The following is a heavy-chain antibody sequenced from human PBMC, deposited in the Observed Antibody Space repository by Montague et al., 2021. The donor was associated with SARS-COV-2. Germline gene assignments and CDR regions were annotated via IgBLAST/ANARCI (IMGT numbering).Heavy chain of an antibody. V-gene: IGHV4-34*01. CDR3: ARLGDGVVPSPILGVGPYYSYYYMYF. D-gene: IGHD3-10*01. CDR2: INHGGST. Sequence: SETLSLTCAVHGGSFSTYSWNWIRQPPGKGLEWIGEINHGGSTNYNPSLKSRVTISADTSKNQFSLKLTSVAAADTAVYYCARLGDGVVPSPILGVGPYYSYYYMYFWGKGTAVTVSS. J-gene: IGHJ6*03. CDR1: GGSFSTYS.